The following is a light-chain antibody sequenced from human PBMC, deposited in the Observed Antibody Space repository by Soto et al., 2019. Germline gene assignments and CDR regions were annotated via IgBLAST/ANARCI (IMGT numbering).Light chain of an antibody. V-gene: IGKV3-11*01. Sequence: EIVLTQSPATLSLSPGQTATLSCRASQSVSSYLAWYQQKPGQAPRLLIYDASNRATGIPARFSGSGSGTDFTLTISSLEPEDFAVYYCQQHSNWPKTFGQGTKVDIK. CDR3: QQHSNWPKT. J-gene: IGKJ1*01. CDR1: QSVSSY. CDR2: DAS.